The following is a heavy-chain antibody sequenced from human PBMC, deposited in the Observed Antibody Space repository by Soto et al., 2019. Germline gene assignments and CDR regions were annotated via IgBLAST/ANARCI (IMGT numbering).Heavy chain of an antibody. CDR1: GFSLTISGVG. D-gene: IGHD4-17*01. J-gene: IGHJ5*02. Sequence: QITLKESGSTLVKPTQTLTPTCTFSGFSLTISGVGVCWIRQPPGKALEWRALIYWDDDKRYSPSLKSRLTIPKDTSKNQVVLTMTNMDPADTATYFCAHRTTTVTWWFDPWGQGTLVTVSS. CDR3: AHRTTTVTWWFDP. V-gene: IGHV2-5*02. CDR2: IYWDDDK.